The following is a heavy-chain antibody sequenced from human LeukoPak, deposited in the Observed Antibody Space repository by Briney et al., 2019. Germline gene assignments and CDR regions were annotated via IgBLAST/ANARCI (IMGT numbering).Heavy chain of an antibody. V-gene: IGHV1-46*01. D-gene: IGHD6-6*01. CDR3: ARERVAGRRSFDY. CDR1: GYTFTPYS. CDR2: INPSGGST. J-gene: IGHJ4*02. Sequence: GASVKVSCKASGYTFTPYSMHWVRQAPGQGLEWMGVINPSGGSTNYAQKFQGRVTVTRDTSTSTVYMDLSSLRSEDTAVYYYARERVAGRRSFDYWGQGTLVTVSS.